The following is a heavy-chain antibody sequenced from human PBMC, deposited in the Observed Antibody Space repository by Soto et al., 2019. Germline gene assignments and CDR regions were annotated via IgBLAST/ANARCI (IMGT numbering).Heavy chain of an antibody. Sequence: ASVKVSCKASGGTLSSYAISWVRQAPGQGLEWMGGIIPIFGTANYAQKFQGRVTITADESTSTAYMELSSLRDEDTAVYYCASQNPMSIAAPTNAFDIWGQGTMVTVSS. J-gene: IGHJ3*02. D-gene: IGHD6-6*01. CDR1: GGTLSSYA. V-gene: IGHV1-69*13. CDR3: ASQNPMSIAAPTNAFDI. CDR2: IIPIFGTA.